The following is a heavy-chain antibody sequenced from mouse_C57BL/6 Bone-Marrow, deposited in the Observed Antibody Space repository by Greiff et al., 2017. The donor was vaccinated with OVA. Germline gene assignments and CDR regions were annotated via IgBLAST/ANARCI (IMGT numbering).Heavy chain of an antibody. V-gene: IGHV1-69*01. D-gene: IGHD2-4*01. CDR1: GYTFTSYW. J-gene: IGHJ3*01. CDR3: ARDYDYSFVY. CDR2: IDPSDSYT. Sequence: QVQLQQPGAELVMPGASVKLSCKASGYTFTSYWMHWVKQRPGQGLEWIGEIDPSDSYTNYNQKFKGKSTLTVDKSSSTAYMQLSSLTSEDSAVYYCARDYDYSFVYWGQGTLVTVSA.